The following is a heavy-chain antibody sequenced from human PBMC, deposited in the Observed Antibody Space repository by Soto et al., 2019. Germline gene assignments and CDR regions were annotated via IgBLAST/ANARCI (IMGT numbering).Heavy chain of an antibody. V-gene: IGHV1-3*01. CDR1: GYTFTSYA. J-gene: IGHJ3*02. CDR3: ARDGFLEWLFLAFDI. Sequence: QVQLVQSGAEVKKPGASVKVSCKASGYTFTSYAMHWVRQAPGQRLEWMGWINAGNGNTKYSQKFKGRVTITRDTSASTAYMELSSLRSEDTAVYYCARDGFLEWLFLAFDIWGQGTMVTVSS. D-gene: IGHD3-3*01. CDR2: INAGNGNT.